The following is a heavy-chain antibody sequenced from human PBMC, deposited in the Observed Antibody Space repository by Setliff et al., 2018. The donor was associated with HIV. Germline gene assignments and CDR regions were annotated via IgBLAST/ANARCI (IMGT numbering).Heavy chain of an antibody. J-gene: IGHJ6*03. CDR2: IYYSGST. V-gene: IGHV4-59*08. CDR3: ARGARDGYNYGGYYYYYYYMDV. CDR1: GGSISSFY. Sequence: PSETLSLTCTVSGGSISSFYWSWLRQPPGKGLEWIGYIYYSGSTSYNPSLKSRVTISVDTSKNQFSLKLSSVTAADTAVYYCARGARDGYNYGGYYYYYYYMDVWGKGTTVTVSS. D-gene: IGHD5-12*01.